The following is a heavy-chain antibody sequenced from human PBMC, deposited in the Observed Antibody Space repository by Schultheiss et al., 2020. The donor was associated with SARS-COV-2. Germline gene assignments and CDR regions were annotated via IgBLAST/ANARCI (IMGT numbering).Heavy chain of an antibody. CDR1: GFTFSNYA. J-gene: IGHJ6*02. CDR2: ISSGGGTT. V-gene: IGHV3-48*03. CDR3: AREWQWLVDPGSGMDV. D-gene: IGHD6-19*01. Sequence: GGSLRLSCAASGFTFSNYAMSWVRQAPGKGLEWVSGISSGGGTTYYADSVKGRFTISRDNAKNLLYLQMNSLRAEDTAVYYCAREWQWLVDPGSGMDVWGQGTTVTVSS.